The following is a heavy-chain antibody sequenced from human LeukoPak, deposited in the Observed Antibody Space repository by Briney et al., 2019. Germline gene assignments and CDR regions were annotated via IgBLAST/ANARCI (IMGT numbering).Heavy chain of an antibody. Sequence: SVKVSCKASGGTFSSYAISWARQAPGQGLEWMGRIIPILGIANYAQKFQGRVTITADKSTSTAYMELSSLRSEDTAVYYCASLTSVLLWFGESDAFDIWGQGTMVTVSS. CDR2: IIPILGIA. V-gene: IGHV1-69*04. CDR3: ASLTSVLLWFGESDAFDI. D-gene: IGHD3-10*01. J-gene: IGHJ3*02. CDR1: GGTFSSYA.